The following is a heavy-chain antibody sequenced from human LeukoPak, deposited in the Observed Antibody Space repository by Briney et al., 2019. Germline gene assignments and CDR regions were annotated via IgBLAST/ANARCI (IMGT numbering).Heavy chain of an antibody. J-gene: IGHJ4*02. Sequence: GGSLRLPCAASGFTFSSYWMHWVRQAPGKGLVWVSRINSDGSSTSYADSAKGRFTISRDNAKNTLYLQMNSLRAEDTAVYYCAREKYSGSLRDYWGQGTLVTVSS. V-gene: IGHV3-74*01. CDR1: GFTFSSYW. D-gene: IGHD1-26*01. CDR3: AREKYSGSLRDY. CDR2: INSDGSST.